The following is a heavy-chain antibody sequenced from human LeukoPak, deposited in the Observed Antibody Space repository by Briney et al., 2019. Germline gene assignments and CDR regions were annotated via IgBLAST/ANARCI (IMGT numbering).Heavy chain of an antibody. CDR1: GYTFTGYY. Sequence: ASVKVSCKASGYTFTGYYMHWVRQAPGQGLEWMGWINPNSGGTNYAQKFQGRVTMTRDTSISTAYMELSRLRSDDTAVYYCARDLCLRCGSYDYWGQGTLVTVSS. J-gene: IGHJ4*02. V-gene: IGHV1-2*02. D-gene: IGHD1-26*01. CDR3: ARDLCLRCGSYDY. CDR2: INPNSGGT.